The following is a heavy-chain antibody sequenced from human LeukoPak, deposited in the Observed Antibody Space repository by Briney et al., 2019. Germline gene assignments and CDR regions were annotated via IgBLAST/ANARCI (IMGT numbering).Heavy chain of an antibody. CDR3: ARVRNYYDSSGYLRFASYAFDI. V-gene: IGHV1-69*13. D-gene: IGHD3-22*01. Sequence: SVKVSCKASGGTFSSYAISWVRQAPGQGLEWMGGIIPIFGTANYAQKFQGRVTITADESTSTAYMELSSLRSEDTAVYYCARVRNYYDSSGYLRFASYAFDIWGQGTMVTVSS. CDR1: GGTFSSYA. CDR2: IIPIFGTA. J-gene: IGHJ3*02.